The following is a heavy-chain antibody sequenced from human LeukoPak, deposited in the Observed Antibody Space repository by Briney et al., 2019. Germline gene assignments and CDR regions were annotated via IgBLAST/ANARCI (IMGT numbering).Heavy chain of an antibody. CDR2: IYHSGST. V-gene: IGHV4-30-2*01. CDR3: ASTVTAYYGMDV. J-gene: IGHJ6*02. Sequence: SETLSLTCAVSGGPISSGGYSWSWIRQPPGTGLEWIGYIYHSGSTYYNPSLKSRVTISVDRSKNQFSLKLSSVTAADTAVYHCASTVTAYYGMDVWGQGTTVTVSS. CDR1: GGPISSGGYS. D-gene: IGHD4-4*01.